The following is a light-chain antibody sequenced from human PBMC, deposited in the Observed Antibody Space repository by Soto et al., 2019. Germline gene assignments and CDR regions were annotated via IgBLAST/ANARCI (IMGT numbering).Light chain of an antibody. CDR3: QSYDSSLSGLYV. Sequence: QSVLTQPPSVSGAPGQRVTISCTGSSSNIGAGYDVHWYEQLPGTAPKVLIYGNSNRPSGVPDRFSGSKSGTSASLAITGLQAEDEADYYCQSYDSSLSGLYVFGPGTKVTV. J-gene: IGLJ1*01. CDR1: SSNIGAGYD. V-gene: IGLV1-40*01. CDR2: GNS.